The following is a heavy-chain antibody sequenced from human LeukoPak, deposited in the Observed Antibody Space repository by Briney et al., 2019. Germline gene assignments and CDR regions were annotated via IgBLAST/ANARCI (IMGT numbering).Heavy chain of an antibody. Sequence: ASVKVSCKASGYTFTSYGITWVRQAPGQGLEWMGWISSYNGNTNYVQRLQGRVTMTTDTSTSTAYMELRSLRSDDTAVYYCARAIAARREDYWGQGTLVTVSS. CDR3: ARAIAARREDY. V-gene: IGHV1-18*01. J-gene: IGHJ4*02. CDR1: GYTFTSYG. D-gene: IGHD6-6*01. CDR2: ISSYNGNT.